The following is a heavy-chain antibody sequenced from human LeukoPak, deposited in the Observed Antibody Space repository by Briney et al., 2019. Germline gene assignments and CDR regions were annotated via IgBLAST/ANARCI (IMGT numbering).Heavy chain of an antibody. CDR3: AKDSQGYERPIDY. V-gene: IGHV3-23*01. J-gene: IGHJ4*02. CDR1: GFMFNSYA. Sequence: PGGSLSLSCAASGFMFNSYAMNWVRQAPGKGLEWVSAISGSGRNTYYADSVKGRFTVSRDNSKNTLYLQMNSLRAEDTAMYYCAKDSQGYERPIDYWGQGTLVTVSS. CDR2: ISGSGRNT. D-gene: IGHD2-2*01.